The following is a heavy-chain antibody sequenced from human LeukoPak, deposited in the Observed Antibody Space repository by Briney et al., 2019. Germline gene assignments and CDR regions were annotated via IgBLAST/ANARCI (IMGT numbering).Heavy chain of an antibody. CDR3: ARVSCSGGNCYFDY. D-gene: IGHD2-15*01. Sequence: SETVSLTCPVSGGSISSYYWSWIRQPRGEGLEWIGYIYHSGSTNYNPSLKSRVAQSVDTSKSQFSLKLRSVTAADTAVYYCARVSCSGGNCYFDYWGQGTLVTVSS. CDR2: IYHSGST. V-gene: IGHV4-59*01. J-gene: IGHJ4*02. CDR1: GGSISSYY.